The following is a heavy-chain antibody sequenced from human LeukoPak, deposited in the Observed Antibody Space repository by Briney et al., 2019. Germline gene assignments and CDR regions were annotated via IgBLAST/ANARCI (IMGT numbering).Heavy chain of an antibody. CDR3: AGEDNSSGYRPFDI. D-gene: IGHD3-22*01. V-gene: IGHV1-2*06. J-gene: IGHJ3*02. CDR2: INPNNGGT. Sequence: ASVTVSFTASGYTFTGYYIHWVRQAPGQGLEWMGRINPNNGGTNYAQKFQGRVTMTRDMSMSTAYMELSRLRSDDTAVYYCAGEDNSSGYRPFDIWGQGTMVTVPS. CDR1: GYTFTGYY.